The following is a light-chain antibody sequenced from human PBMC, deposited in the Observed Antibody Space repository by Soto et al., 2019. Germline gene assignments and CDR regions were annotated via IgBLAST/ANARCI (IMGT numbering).Light chain of an antibody. CDR2: TAS. J-gene: IGKJ2*01. CDR1: ESISRY. Sequence: DIQMTQSPSSLSASVGDRVTITCRASESISRYLNWYQQKRGKAPKLLVFTASSLQSGVPSRFSGSGSGTDFTLTISSLQPEDFATYYCQQSYTTPYTFGQGTKVEIK. CDR3: QQSYTTPYT. V-gene: IGKV1-39*01.